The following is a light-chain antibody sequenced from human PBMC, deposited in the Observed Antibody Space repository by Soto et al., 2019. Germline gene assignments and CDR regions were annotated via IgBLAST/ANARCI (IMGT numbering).Light chain of an antibody. CDR1: QSVSSSY. CDR2: GAS. CDR3: QQYGRSPRT. Sequence: EIVLTQSPGTLSLSPGERATLSCRASQSVSSSYLGWYQQKPGQAPRLLIFGASNRATGIPDRFSGSGSGTDFTLTISRLEPEDFAVYYCQQYGRSPRTFGQGTRREIK. J-gene: IGKJ5*01. V-gene: IGKV3-20*01.